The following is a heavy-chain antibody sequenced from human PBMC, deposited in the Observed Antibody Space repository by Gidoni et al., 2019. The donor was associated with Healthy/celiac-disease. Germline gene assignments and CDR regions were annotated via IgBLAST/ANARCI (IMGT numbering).Heavy chain of an antibody. Sequence: QVQLQESGTGLVKPSQTLSPTCTVCGGSTSSRGFDWNWTGQHPGKGLDWIGYISYSGTTYYNPSLKSRITISVDTSKNQFSLNLRSVTAADTAVYYCAREVVVVQARRGWFDPWGQGSLVTVSS. CDR1: GGSTSSRGFD. CDR2: ISYSGTT. CDR3: AREVVVVQARRGWFDP. V-gene: IGHV4-31*03. J-gene: IGHJ5*02. D-gene: IGHD3-22*01.